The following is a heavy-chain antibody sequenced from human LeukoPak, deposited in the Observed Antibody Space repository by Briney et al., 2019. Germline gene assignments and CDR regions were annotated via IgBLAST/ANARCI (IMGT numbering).Heavy chain of an antibody. D-gene: IGHD2-2*01. V-gene: IGHV1-2*06. CDR1: GYTFTGYY. CDR2: INPNSGGT. CDR3: ARDLNAWYQLLFY. Sequence: ASVKVSCKASGYTFTGYYIHWVRQAPGQGLEWMGRINPNSGGTNYAQKFQGRVTMTRDTSISTACMELSRLRSDDTAVYYCARDLNAWYQLLFYWGQGTLVTVSS. J-gene: IGHJ4*02.